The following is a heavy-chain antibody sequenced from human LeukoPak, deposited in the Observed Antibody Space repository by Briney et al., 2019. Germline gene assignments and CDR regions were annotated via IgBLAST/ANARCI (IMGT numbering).Heavy chain of an antibody. CDR2: MNPNSGNT. D-gene: IGHD3-3*01. Sequence: ASVKVSCKASGYTFTSYDIKWVRQATGQGLEWMVWMNPNSGNTGYAQKFQGRVTMTRNTSISTAYMELSSLRSEDTAVYYCARSSYDFWSGYYTPVWFDPWGQGTLVTVSS. CDR1: GYTFTSYD. CDR3: ARSSYDFWSGYYTPVWFDP. V-gene: IGHV1-8*01. J-gene: IGHJ5*02.